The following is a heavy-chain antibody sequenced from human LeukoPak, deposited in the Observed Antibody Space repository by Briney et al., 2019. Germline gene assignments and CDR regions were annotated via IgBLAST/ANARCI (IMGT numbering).Heavy chain of an antibody. D-gene: IGHD4-11*01. CDR3: AKAGSLYGTITNPLDY. Sequence: GGSLRLSCVASGFPFSSYAMSWVRQAPGKGLEWVSGISDSGGTTYHADSVKGRFTISRDNSKNTLYLQMNSLRAEDTAVYFCAKAGSLYGTITNPLDYWGQGTQVTVSS. J-gene: IGHJ4*02. CDR2: ISDSGGTT. CDR1: GFPFSSYA. V-gene: IGHV3-23*01.